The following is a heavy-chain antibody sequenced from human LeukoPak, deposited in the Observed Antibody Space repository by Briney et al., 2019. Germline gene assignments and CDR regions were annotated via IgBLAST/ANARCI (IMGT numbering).Heavy chain of an antibody. Sequence: GGSLRLSCAASGFTFSSYSMNWVRQAPGKGLEWVSYISSSSSTIYYADSVKGRFTISRDNSKNTLYLQMNSLRAEDTAVYYCARYSPYYYDSSGHLWDWGQGTLVTVSS. D-gene: IGHD3-22*01. V-gene: IGHV3-48*01. CDR2: ISSSSSTI. CDR1: GFTFSSYS. J-gene: IGHJ4*02. CDR3: ARYSPYYYDSSGHLWD.